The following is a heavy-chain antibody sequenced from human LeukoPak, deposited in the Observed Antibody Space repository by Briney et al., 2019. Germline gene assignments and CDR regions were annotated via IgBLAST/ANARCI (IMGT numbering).Heavy chain of an antibody. D-gene: IGHD1-26*01. Sequence: SVKVSCKAYGGTFSRFTISWVRQAPGQGFEWMGGITPIFGTANFAQKFQGRVSITADGSTSTAFMELSSLRSEDTAVYYCARDSGRNNFDYWGQGTLVTVSS. CDR1: GGTFSRFT. J-gene: IGHJ4*02. CDR2: ITPIFGTA. V-gene: IGHV1-69*13. CDR3: ARDSGRNNFDY.